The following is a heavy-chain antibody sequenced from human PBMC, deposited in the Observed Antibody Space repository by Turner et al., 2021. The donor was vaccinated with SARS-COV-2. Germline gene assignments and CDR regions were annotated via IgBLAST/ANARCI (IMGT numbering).Heavy chain of an antibody. CDR1: GGSISSSSYY. CDR2: IYYSGST. J-gene: IGHJ4*02. CDR3: ARGFDY. V-gene: IGHV4-61*01. Sequence: QLQLQESGPGQVKPSETLSLTCTVSGGSISSSSYYWSWIRQPPGKGLEWIGYIYYSGSTNYNPSLKSRVTISVDTSKNQFSLKLSSVTAADTAVYYCARGFDYWGQGTLVTVSS.